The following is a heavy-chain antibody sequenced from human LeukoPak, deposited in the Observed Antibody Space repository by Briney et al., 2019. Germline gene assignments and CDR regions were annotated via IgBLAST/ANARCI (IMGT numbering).Heavy chain of an antibody. Sequence: PSETLSLTCTVSGVSISSGSYYWSWIPQPAGKELEWIVRIYTSGSNNYNPSLKRRVTITVNTSNNLLSLMLSSVTDADAAVYFCARSGLEGGAPLYWRQGTLDTVSS. CDR1: GVSISSGSYY. CDR3: ARSGLEGGAPLY. D-gene: IGHD3-10*01. V-gene: IGHV4-61*02. J-gene: IGHJ4*02. CDR2: IYTSGSN.